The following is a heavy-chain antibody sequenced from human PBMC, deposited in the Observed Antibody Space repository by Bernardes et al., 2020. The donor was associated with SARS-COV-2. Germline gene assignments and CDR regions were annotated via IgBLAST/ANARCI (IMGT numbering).Heavy chain of an antibody. CDR3: AKDHLHVEGNYYYYGMDV. CDR1: GFTFSNAW. Sequence: GGSLRLSCAASGFTFSNAWMSWVRQAPGKGLEWVGRIKSKTDGGTTDYAAPVKGRFTISRDNSKNTLYLQMNSLRAEDTAVYYCAKDHLHVEGNYYYYGMDVWGQGTTVTVSS. CDR2: IKSKTDGGTT. V-gene: IGHV3-15*01. D-gene: IGHD2-21*01. J-gene: IGHJ6*02.